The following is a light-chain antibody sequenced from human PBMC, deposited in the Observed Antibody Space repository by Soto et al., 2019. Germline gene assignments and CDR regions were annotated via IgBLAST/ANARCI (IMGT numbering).Light chain of an antibody. CDR1: QSISSW. J-gene: IGKJ1*01. CDR2: KAS. CDR3: QQYNTGRT. V-gene: IGKV1-5*03. Sequence: DIQMTQSPYTLSASVGDRVTITCRASQSISSWLAWYQQKPGKAPKLLIYKASSLESGVPSRFSGSGSGTEFTLTIRSLQPDDFATYYCQQYNTGRTFGQGTKVDIK.